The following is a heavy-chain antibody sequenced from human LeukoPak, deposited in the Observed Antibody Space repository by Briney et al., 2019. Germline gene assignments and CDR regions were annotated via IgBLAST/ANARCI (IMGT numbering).Heavy chain of an antibody. Sequence: SETLSLTCTVSGGSINSYYWSWIRQPPGKGLEWIGYIYYSGGDMNYNPSLKSRLTISVDTSKNQISLMLTSMTAADTAVYYCARQPAATAAFDIWDQGTMVTVSS. V-gene: IGHV4-59*08. J-gene: IGHJ3*02. CDR3: ARQPAATAAFDI. CDR1: GGSINSYY. CDR2: IYYSGGDM. D-gene: IGHD5-18*01.